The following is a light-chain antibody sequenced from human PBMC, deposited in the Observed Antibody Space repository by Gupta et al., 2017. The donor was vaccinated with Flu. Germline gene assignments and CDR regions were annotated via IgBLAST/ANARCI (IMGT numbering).Light chain of an antibody. J-gene: IGKJ1*01. V-gene: IGKV3-20*01. Sequence: EIVLTQSPGTLSLSPGERATLTCRASQSVSSRYFAWYQQKPGQAPRLLIYGASNRATGIPDRFSGSGSGADFTLTISRLEPEDFAVYYCQQYASSSWAFGQGTKVEIK. CDR1: QSVSSRY. CDR3: QQYASSSWA. CDR2: GAS.